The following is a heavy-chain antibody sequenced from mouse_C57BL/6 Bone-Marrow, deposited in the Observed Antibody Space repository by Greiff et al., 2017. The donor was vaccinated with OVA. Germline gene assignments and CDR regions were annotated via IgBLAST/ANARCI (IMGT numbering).Heavy chain of an antibody. Sequence: VQLKESGGGLVQPGGSLKLSCAASGFTFSDYGMAWVRQAPRKGPEWVAFISNLAYSIYYADTVTGRFTISRENAKNTLYLEMSSLRSEDTAMYYCARHGVLGRGFDYWGQGTTLTVSS. J-gene: IGHJ2*01. CDR3: ARHGVLGRGFDY. CDR2: ISNLAYSI. V-gene: IGHV5-15*01. CDR1: GFTFSDYG. D-gene: IGHD4-1*01.